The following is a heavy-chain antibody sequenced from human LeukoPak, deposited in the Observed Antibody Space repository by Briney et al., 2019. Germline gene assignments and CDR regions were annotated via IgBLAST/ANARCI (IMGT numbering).Heavy chain of an antibody. J-gene: IGHJ4*02. CDR2: INHSGST. D-gene: IGHD3-3*01. V-gene: IGHV4-34*01. CDR1: GGSISSYY. CDR3: ARGRYDFWSGYSYYFDY. Sequence: SETLSLTCTVSGGSISSYYWSWIRQPPGKGLEWIGEINHSGSTNYNPSLKSRVTISVDTSKNQFSLKLSSVTAADTAVYYCARGRYDFWSGYSYYFDYWGQGTLVTVSS.